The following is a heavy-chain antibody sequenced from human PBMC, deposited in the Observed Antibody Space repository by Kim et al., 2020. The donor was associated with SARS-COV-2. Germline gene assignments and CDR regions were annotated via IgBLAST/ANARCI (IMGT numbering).Heavy chain of an antibody. CDR2: IIPIFGTA. Sequence: SVKVSCKASGGTFSSYAISWVRQAPGQGLEWMGGIIPIFGTANYAQKFQGRVTITADESTSTAYMELSSLRSEDTAVYYCARAYSSSSFLSPFYYYGMDVWGQGTTVTVSS. D-gene: IGHD6-6*01. CDR1: GGTFSSYA. CDR3: ARAYSSSSFLSPFYYYGMDV. V-gene: IGHV1-69*13. J-gene: IGHJ6*02.